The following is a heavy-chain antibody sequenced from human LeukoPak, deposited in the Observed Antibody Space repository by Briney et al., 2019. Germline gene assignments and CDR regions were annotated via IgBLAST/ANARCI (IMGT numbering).Heavy chain of an antibody. V-gene: IGHV3-30*18. CDR3: AKGTGGSYYYDSSGYLDY. Sequence: GGSLRLSCAASGFTFSSYGMHWVRQAPGKGLEWVAVISYDGSNKYYADSVKGRFTIFRDNSKNTLYLQMNSLRADDTAVYYCAKGTGGSYYYDSSGYLDYWGQGTLVTVSS. J-gene: IGHJ4*02. CDR2: ISYDGSNK. CDR1: GFTFSSYG. D-gene: IGHD3-22*01.